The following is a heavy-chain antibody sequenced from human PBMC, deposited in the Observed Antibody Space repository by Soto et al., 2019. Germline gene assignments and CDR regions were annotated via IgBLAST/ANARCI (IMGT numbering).Heavy chain of an antibody. J-gene: IGHJ4*02. CDR2: ISGSGGST. CDR1: GFTFSSYA. Sequence: EVQLLESGGGLVQPGGSLRLSCAASGFTFSSYAMRWVRQAPGKGLEWVSAISGSGGSTYYADSVKGRFTISRDNSKNTLXXXMNSLRAEDTAVYYCAKRGSGSYYDYWGQGTLVTVSS. D-gene: IGHD3-10*01. V-gene: IGHV3-23*01. CDR3: AKRGSGSYYDY.